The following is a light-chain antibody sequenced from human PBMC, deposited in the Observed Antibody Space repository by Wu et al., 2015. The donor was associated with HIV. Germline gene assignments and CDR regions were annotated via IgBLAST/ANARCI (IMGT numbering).Light chain of an antibody. J-gene: IGKJ1*01. CDR2: AAS. V-gene: IGKV1-27*01. Sequence: VGDRVTDSRCRARYRRLVQFLVPGISRNQGKPPKVLIYAASTLQSGVPSRFSGSGSGTDFTLTISSLQPEDVATYYCQKYNTAPWTFGQGTKVEMK. CDR3: QKYNTAPWT. CDR1: YRRLVQF.